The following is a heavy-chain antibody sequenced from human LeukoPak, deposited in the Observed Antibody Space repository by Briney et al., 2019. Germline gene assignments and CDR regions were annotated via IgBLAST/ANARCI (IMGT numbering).Heavy chain of an antibody. CDR2: IYYSGNT. D-gene: IGHD3-10*01. V-gene: IGHV4-59*01. CDR3: ARDLLWFGEGYYYYYGMDV. Sequence: ETLSLTCTVSGGSISSYYWSWIRQPPGKGLEWIGYIYYSGNTNYNPSLKSRVTISVDTSKNQFSLKLSSVTAADTAVYYCARDLLWFGEGYYYYYGMDVWGKGTTVTVSS. J-gene: IGHJ6*04. CDR1: GGSISSYY.